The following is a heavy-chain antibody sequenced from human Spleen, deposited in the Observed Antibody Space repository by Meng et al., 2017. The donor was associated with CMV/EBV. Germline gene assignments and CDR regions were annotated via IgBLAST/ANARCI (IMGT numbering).Heavy chain of an antibody. D-gene: IGHD3-22*01. CDR2: LSYDGGHK. V-gene: IGHV3-30*04. J-gene: IGHJ4*02. CDR3: ARDPTQYYFHSSGYFPDY. CDR1: TFNTYA. Sequence: TFNTYAMHWVRQATGKGLEWVAVLSYDGGHKYYADAVRDRFTISRDISRNTVYLQMSSLRAEDTAVYYCARDPTQYYFHSSGYFPDYWGQGTLVTVSS.